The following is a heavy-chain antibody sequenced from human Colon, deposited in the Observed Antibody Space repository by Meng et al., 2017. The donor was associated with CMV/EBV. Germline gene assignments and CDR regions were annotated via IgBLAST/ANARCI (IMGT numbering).Heavy chain of an antibody. D-gene: IGHD3-22*01. CDR3: AKELLLGGVYFDS. CDR1: GFTFSDYA. J-gene: IGHJ4*02. V-gene: IGHV3-23*01. Sequence: AASGFTFSDYAMSWVRQAPGMGLEWVSTIRGTGDNTYYTDSVKGRFTISRDNSKNTLYLQMSGLRAEDTAVYYCAKELLLGGVYFDSWGQGTLVTVSS. CDR2: IRGTGDNT.